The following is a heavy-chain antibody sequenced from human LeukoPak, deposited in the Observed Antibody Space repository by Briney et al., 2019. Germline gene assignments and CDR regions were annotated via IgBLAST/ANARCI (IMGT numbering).Heavy chain of an antibody. J-gene: IGHJ4*02. V-gene: IGHV5-51*01. D-gene: IGHD5-12*01. Sequence: PGESLKISCKGSGYSFTSCWIGWVRQMPGKGLEWMGIIYPGDSDTRYRPSFQGQLTISADKSISTAYLQWSSLKASDTAMYYCARQGGYDYEGSDYWGQGTLVTVST. CDR2: IYPGDSDT. CDR1: GYSFTSCW. CDR3: ARQGGYDYEGSDY.